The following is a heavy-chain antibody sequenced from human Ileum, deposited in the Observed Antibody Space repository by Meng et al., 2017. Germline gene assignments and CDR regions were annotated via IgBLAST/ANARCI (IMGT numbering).Heavy chain of an antibody. CDR2: ITAGNGNT. V-gene: IGHV1-3*01. Sequence: QVRLVQAGAEGKTLGASVTVSCKAFGFTFVSYSIYCVRQAPGEGLEWRGWITAGNGNTKYSQKFQGRVTITRDTSESAVYMELSNLKFEDTAVYYCARDMPYSSGSFDYWGQGTLVTVSS. CDR1: GFTFVSYS. J-gene: IGHJ4*02. D-gene: IGHD3-10*01. CDR3: ARDMPYSSGSFDY.